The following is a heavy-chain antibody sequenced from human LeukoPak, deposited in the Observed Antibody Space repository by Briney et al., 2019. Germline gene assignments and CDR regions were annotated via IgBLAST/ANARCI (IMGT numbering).Heavy chain of an antibody. Sequence: ASVKVSCKASGYTFTGYYMHSVRQAPGQGLEWMGWINPNSGGTNYAQKFQGRVTMTRDTSISTAYMELSRLRSDDTAVYYCARDAGGLGWNDVHVILYHDAFDIWGQGTMVTVSS. J-gene: IGHJ3*02. V-gene: IGHV1-2*02. D-gene: IGHD1-1*01. CDR2: INPNSGGT. CDR3: ARDAGGLGWNDVHVILYHDAFDI. CDR1: GYTFTGYY.